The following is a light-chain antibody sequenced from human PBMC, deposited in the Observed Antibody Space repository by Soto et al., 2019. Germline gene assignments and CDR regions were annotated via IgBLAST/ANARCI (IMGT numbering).Light chain of an antibody. CDR2: RAS. J-gene: IGKJ4*01. Sequence: NVLTQSPGTLSLSPGDRATLSCRASQTLSGNYLAWYQHKPGQAPRILIYRASTRATGVSDRFSGSGSGSDFTLTISRLEPDDFAVYYCHQYDSLPLTFGGGTKVDI. V-gene: IGKV3-20*01. CDR1: QTLSGNY. CDR3: HQYDSLPLT.